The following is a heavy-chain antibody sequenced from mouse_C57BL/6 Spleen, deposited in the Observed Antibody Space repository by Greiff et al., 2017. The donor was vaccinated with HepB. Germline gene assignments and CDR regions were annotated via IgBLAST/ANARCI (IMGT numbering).Heavy chain of an antibody. CDR2: INPNNGGT. CDR3: ARLGDATFDY. Sequence: VQLQQSGPELVKPGASVKISCKASGYTFTDYYMNWVKQSHGKSLEWIGEINPNNGGTSYNQKFKGKATLTVDKSSSTATMELRSLTSEDSAVYYCARLGDATFDYWGKGATLTVSS. V-gene: IGHV1-26*01. CDR1: GYTFTDYY. J-gene: IGHJ2*01. D-gene: IGHD3-3*01.